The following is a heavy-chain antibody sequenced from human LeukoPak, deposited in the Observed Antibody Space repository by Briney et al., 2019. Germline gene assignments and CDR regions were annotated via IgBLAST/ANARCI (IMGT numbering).Heavy chain of an antibody. CDR1: GFTFSSYA. CDR2: ISGSGGST. D-gene: IGHD5-18*01. Sequence: GGSLRLSCAASGFTFSSYAMSWVRQAPGKGLEWVSAISGSGGSTYYADSVKGRFTISRGNSKNTLYLQMNSLRAEDTAVYYCAKYGYSYGGNYYGMDVWGQGTTVTVSS. J-gene: IGHJ6*02. V-gene: IGHV3-23*01. CDR3: AKYGYSYGGNYYGMDV.